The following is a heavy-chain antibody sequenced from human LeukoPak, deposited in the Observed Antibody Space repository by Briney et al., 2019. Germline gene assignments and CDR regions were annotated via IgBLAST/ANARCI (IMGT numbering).Heavy chain of an antibody. CDR2: ISGSGGST. J-gene: IGHJ4*02. Sequence: GGSLRLSCAASGFTFNNPWMSWVRQAPGKGLEWVSAISGSGGSTYYADSVKGRFTISGDNSKNTLYLQMNSLRAEDTAVYYCAKVRTTITYYYDSSGYPTFDYWGQGTLVTVSS. CDR3: AKVRTTITYYYDSSGYPTFDY. D-gene: IGHD3-22*01. V-gene: IGHV3-23*01. CDR1: GFTFNNPW.